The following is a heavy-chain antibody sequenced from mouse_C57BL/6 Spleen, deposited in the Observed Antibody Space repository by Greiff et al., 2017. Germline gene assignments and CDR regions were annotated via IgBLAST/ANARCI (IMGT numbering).Heavy chain of an antibody. D-gene: IGHD4-1*01. J-gene: IGHJ2*01. CDR3: ARWDDVYYFDY. CDR2: LLPGSGST. V-gene: IGHV1-9*01. Sequence: QVQLQQSGAELMKPGASVKLSCTATGSTFTGYWIEWVKQRPGHGLEWIGELLPGSGSTNYNEKFKGKATITADTSSNTAYMQLSSLTTEDSAIDYCARWDDVYYFDYWGQGTTLTVSS. CDR1: GSTFTGYW.